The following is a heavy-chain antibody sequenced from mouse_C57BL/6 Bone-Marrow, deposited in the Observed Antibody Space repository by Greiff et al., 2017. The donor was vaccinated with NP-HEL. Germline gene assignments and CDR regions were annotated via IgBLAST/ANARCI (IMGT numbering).Heavy chain of an antibody. D-gene: IGHD3-3*01. CDR3: ARQGPFDY. CDR2: ISSGSSTI. Sequence: EVKLVESGGGLVKPGGSLKLSCAASGFTFSDYGMHWVRQAPEKGLEWVAYISSGSSTIYYADTVKGRVTISRDKAKNTLFLQMTSLRSEDTAMYYCARQGPFDYWGQGTTPTVSS. V-gene: IGHV5-17*01. J-gene: IGHJ2*01. CDR1: GFTFSDYG.